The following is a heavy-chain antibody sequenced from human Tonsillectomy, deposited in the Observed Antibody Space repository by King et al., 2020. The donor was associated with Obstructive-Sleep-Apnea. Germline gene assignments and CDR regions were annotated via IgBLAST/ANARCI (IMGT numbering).Heavy chain of an antibody. D-gene: IGHD3-22*01. J-gene: IGHJ4*02. CDR2: IIPILGIA. V-gene: IGHV1-69*10. Sequence: QLVQSGAEVKKPGSSVKVSCKASGGTFSSYAISWVRQAPGQGLEWMGGIIPILGIANYAQKFQGRVTITADKSTSTAYMELSSLRSEDTAVYYCATYYFDSSCYWYYFDHWGQGTLVTVSP. CDR1: GGTFSSYA. CDR3: ATYYFDSSCYWYYFDH.